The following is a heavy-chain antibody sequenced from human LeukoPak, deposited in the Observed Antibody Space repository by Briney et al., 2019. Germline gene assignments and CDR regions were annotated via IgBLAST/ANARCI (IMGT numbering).Heavy chain of an antibody. CDR2: IGGRGGST. D-gene: IGHD3-16*01. CDR3: GKEGGA. CDR1: GFTFSSYS. J-gene: IGHJ5*02. V-gene: IGHV3-23*01. Sequence: GGSLRLSCAASGFTFSSYSMNWVRQAPGKGLEWVSAIGGRGGSTYYADFLEGRFTIARDNSKDMVYLQMNSLEVEDTAIYYCGKEGGAWGQGTKVTVSS.